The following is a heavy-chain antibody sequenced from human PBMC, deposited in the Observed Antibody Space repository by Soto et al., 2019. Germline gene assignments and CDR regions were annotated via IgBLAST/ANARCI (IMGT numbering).Heavy chain of an antibody. CDR3: ARDRRHMWFGEVNYGMDV. CDR2: INPNSGGT. V-gene: IGHV1-2*04. CDR1: GCTFTNLA. Sequence: ASVKVSCKASGCTFTNLAFSWLRQAPGQGLEWMGWINPNSGGTNYAQKFQGWVTMTRDTSISTAYMELSRLRSDDTAAYYCARDRRHMWFGEVNYGMDVWGQGTTVTVSS. D-gene: IGHD3-10*01. J-gene: IGHJ6*02.